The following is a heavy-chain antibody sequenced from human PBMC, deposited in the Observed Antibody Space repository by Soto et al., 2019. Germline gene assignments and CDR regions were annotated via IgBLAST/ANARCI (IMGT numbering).Heavy chain of an antibody. Sequence: QVQLVQSGAEVKKTGASVKVSCKASGYTFTSYGISWVRQAPGQGLEWMGWISAYNGNTNYAQKLQGRVTMTTDTSTSTAYMELRSLRSDDTAVYYCARVGGGYSYGYEPYYYYSGMDVWVQGTTVTVSS. CDR1: GYTFTSYG. J-gene: IGHJ6*01. CDR3: ARVGGGYSYGYEPYYYYSGMDV. V-gene: IGHV1-18*01. CDR2: ISAYNGNT. D-gene: IGHD5-18*01.